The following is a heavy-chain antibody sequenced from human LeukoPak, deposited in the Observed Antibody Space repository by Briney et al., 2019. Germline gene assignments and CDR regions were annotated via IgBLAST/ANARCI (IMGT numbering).Heavy chain of an antibody. CDR1: GFTFSSYS. V-gene: IGHV3-21*01. J-gene: IGHJ4*02. CDR2: ISSSSSYI. D-gene: IGHD1-26*01. Sequence: GGSPRLSCAASGFTFSSYSMNWVRQAPGKGLEWVSSISSSSSYIYYADSVKGRFTISRDNAKNSLYLQMNSLRAEDTAVYYCARVTVGATCYFDYWGQGTLVTVSS. CDR3: ARVTVGATCYFDY.